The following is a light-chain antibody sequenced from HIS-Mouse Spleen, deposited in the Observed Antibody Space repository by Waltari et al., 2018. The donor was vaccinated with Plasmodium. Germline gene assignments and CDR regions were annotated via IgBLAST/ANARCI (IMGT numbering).Light chain of an antibody. CDR2: QDS. Sequence: SYELTQPPSVSVSPGQTASITCPGDTLWDKYACWYQQKPGQSPVLVIYQDSKRPSGIPERFSGSNSGNTATLTISGTQAMDEADYYCQAWDSSTVVFGGGTKLTVL. CDR3: QAWDSSTVV. V-gene: IGLV3-1*01. CDR1: TLWDKY. J-gene: IGLJ2*01.